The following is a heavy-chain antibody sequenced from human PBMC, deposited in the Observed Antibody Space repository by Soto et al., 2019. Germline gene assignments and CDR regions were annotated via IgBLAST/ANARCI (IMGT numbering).Heavy chain of an antibody. CDR1: GYTFTSYD. V-gene: IGHV1-46*01. CDR3: AREYEDSSSVWYFDL. CDR2: INPNGGST. Sequence: ASVKVSCKASGYTFTSYDINWVRQATEQGLEWMGIINPNGGSTSYAQKFQGRVTMTRDTSTSTVYMELSSLRSEDTAVYYCAREYEDSSSVWYFDLWGRGTLVTVSS. J-gene: IGHJ2*01. D-gene: IGHD6-6*01.